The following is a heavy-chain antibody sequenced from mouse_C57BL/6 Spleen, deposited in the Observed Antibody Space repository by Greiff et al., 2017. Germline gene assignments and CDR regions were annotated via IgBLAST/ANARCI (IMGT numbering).Heavy chain of an antibody. Sequence: EVQLQQSGPELVKPGASVKISCKASGYSFTGYYMNWVKQSPEKSLEWIGEINPSTGGTTYNQKFKAKATLTVDKSSSTAYMQLKSLTSEDSAVYYCARRRGTKDYFDYWGQGTTLTVSS. J-gene: IGHJ2*01. V-gene: IGHV1-42*01. D-gene: IGHD1-1*01. CDR3: ARRRGTKDYFDY. CDR1: GYSFTGYY. CDR2: INPSTGGT.